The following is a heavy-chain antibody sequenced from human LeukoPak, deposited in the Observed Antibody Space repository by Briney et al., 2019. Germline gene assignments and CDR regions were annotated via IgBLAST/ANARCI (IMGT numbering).Heavy chain of an antibody. CDR3: ARGPACGGDCYSGYFQH. Sequence: GESLKISCKGSGYSFTSYWIGWVRQVPGKGLEWMGIIYPGDSDTRYSPSFQGQVTISADKSISTAYLQWSSLKASDTAMYYCARGPACGGDCYSGYFQHWGQGTLVTVSS. CDR2: IYPGDSDT. CDR1: GYSFTSYW. V-gene: IGHV5-51*01. J-gene: IGHJ1*01. D-gene: IGHD2-21*02.